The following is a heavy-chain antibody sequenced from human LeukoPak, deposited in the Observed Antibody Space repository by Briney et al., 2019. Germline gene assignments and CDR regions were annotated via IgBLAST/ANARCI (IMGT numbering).Heavy chain of an antibody. CDR2: IKQDGSEK. CDR1: GFTFSSYG. J-gene: IGHJ4*02. V-gene: IGHV3-7*01. Sequence: GGSLRLSCAASGFTFSSYGMHWVRQAPGKGLEWVANIKQDGSEKYYVDSVKGRFTISREKAKNSVYLQIHNLRAEDTAVYYCARDLGWLQSDYWGQGTLVTVSS. CDR3: ARDLGWLQSDY. D-gene: IGHD5-24*01.